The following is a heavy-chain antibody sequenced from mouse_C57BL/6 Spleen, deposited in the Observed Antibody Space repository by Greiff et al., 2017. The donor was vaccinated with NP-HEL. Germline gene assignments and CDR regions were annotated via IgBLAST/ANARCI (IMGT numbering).Heavy chain of an antibody. V-gene: IGHV5-17*01. CDR1: GFTFSDYG. CDR3: ARDGYSYAMDY. D-gene: IGHD2-3*01. CDR2: ISSGSSTI. J-gene: IGHJ4*01. Sequence: DVKLVESGGGLVKPGGSLKLSCAASGFTFSDYGMHWVRQAPEKGLEWVAYISSGSSTIYYADTVKGRFTISRDNAKNTLFLQMTSLRSEDTAMYYCARDGYSYAMDYWGQGTSVTVSS.